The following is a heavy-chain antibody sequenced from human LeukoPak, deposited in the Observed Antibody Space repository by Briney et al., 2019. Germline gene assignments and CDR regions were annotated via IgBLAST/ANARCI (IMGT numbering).Heavy chain of an antibody. D-gene: IGHD2/OR15-2a*01. Sequence: SETLSLTCTVSGGSISSGSYYWSWIRQPAGKGLEWIGRIYTSGSTNYNPSLKSRVTISVDTSKNQFSLKLSSVTAADTAVYYCARSSFLSQNYYWGQGTLVTVSS. CDR3: ARSSFLSQNYY. J-gene: IGHJ4*02. CDR1: GGSISSGSYY. CDR2: IYTSGST. V-gene: IGHV4-61*02.